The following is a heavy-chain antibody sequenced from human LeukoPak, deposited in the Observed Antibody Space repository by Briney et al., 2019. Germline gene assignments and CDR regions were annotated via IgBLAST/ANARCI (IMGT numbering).Heavy chain of an antibody. Sequence: GGSLRLSCAASGFTFSSYAMHWVRQAPGKGLEWVAVISYDGSNKYYADSVKGRFTISRDSSKNTLYLQMNSLRAEDTAVYYCARIGSPRPATTPWGQGTLVTVSS. CDR1: GFTFSSYA. J-gene: IGHJ5*02. D-gene: IGHD1-26*01. V-gene: IGHV3-30-3*01. CDR2: ISYDGSNK. CDR3: ARIGSPRPATTP.